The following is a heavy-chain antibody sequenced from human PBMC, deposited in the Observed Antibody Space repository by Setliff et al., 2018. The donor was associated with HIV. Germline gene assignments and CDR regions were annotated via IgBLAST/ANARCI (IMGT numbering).Heavy chain of an antibody. J-gene: IGHJ5*02. D-gene: IGHD2-15*01. Sequence: PGGSLRLSCVFSGFSISKFWMSWVRQGPGKGLEWVASIKEDGSEKFYVDSVKGRFTIYRDIAENSLLLQMNSLRVEDTAVYYCRVGHYIEPWGQGTRVTVSS. CDR3: RVGHYIEP. CDR1: GFSISKFW. CDR2: IKEDGSEK. V-gene: IGHV3-7*05.